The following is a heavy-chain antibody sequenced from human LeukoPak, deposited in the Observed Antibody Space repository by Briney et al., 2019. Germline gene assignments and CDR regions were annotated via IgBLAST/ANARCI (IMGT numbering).Heavy chain of an antibody. CDR1: GGSISSYY. Sequence: SETLSLTCTVSGGSISSYYWSWIRQPAGKELEWIGRIYTSGSTNYNPSLKSRVTISVDTSKNQFSLKLSSVTAADTAVYYCARGLDSGSYLTYYYYYYMDVWGKGTTVTVSS. CDR3: ARGLDSGSYLTYYYYYYMDV. J-gene: IGHJ6*03. CDR2: IYTSGST. V-gene: IGHV4-4*07. D-gene: IGHD1-26*01.